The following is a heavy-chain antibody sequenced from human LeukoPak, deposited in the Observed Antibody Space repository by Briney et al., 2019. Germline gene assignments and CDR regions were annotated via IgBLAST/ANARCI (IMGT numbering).Heavy chain of an antibody. V-gene: IGHV1-69*06. CDR2: IIPIFGTA. Sequence: SVKVSCKASGGTFSSYAISWVRQAPGQGLEWMGGIIPIFGTANYAQKFQGRVTITADKSTGTAYMELSSLRSEDTAVYYCARERRGDYVAFDIWGQGTMVTVSS. J-gene: IGHJ3*02. CDR3: ARERRGDYVAFDI. CDR1: GGTFSSYA. D-gene: IGHD4-17*01.